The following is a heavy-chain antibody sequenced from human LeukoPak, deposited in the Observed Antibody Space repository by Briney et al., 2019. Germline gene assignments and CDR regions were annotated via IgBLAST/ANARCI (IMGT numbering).Heavy chain of an antibody. D-gene: IGHD1-26*01. V-gene: IGHV3-30*03. CDR1: GFTFSSYD. J-gene: IGHJ4*02. CDR2: ISYDGSNK. Sequence: GGSLRLSSAASGFTFSSYDMHWVRQAPGKGLEWVALISYDGSNKYYADSVKGRFTISRDNSKNTLYLQMNSLRAEDTAVYYCTRDMGGTYFDYWGQGTLVTVSS. CDR3: TRDMGGTYFDY.